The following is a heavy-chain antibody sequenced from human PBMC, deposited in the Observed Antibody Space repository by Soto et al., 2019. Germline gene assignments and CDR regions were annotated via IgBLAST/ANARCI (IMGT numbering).Heavy chain of an antibody. CDR3: ARYIVDRAAAGTGDYGMHV. CDR2: TYYRSKWYN. V-gene: IGHV6-1*01. CDR1: GDSVSSNSAD. D-gene: IGHD6-13*01. Sequence: QTLSLTCAISGDSVSSNSADWNWIRQSPSRGLEWLGRTYYRSKWYNDYAVSVKSLITINPDTSKNQFSLQLNSVTPEDPAVYYCARYIVDRAAAGTGDYGMHVWGQGTTVTV. J-gene: IGHJ6*02.